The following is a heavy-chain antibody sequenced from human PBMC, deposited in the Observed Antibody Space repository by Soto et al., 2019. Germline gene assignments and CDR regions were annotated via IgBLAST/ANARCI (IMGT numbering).Heavy chain of an antibody. V-gene: IGHV1-69*01. CDR3: ARDREYSSSTAGFDP. J-gene: IGHJ5*02. D-gene: IGHD6-6*01. CDR1: GGTFSSYA. Sequence: VKVSCKASGGTFSSYAISWVRQAPGQGLEWMGGIIPIFGTANYAQKFQGRVTITADESTSTAYMELSSLRSEDTAVYYCARDREYSSSTAGFDPWGQGTLVTVSS. CDR2: IIPIFGTA.